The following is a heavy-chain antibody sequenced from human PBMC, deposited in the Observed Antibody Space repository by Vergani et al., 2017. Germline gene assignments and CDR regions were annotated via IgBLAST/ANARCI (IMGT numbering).Heavy chain of an antibody. CDR2: ISGSGGST. CDR1: GFTFSSYA. D-gene: IGHD5-18*01. CDR3: AKGPAGYSYGGYYYMDV. Sequence: EVQLLESGGGLVQPGGSLRLSCAASGFTFSSYAMRWVRQAPGKGLEWVSAISGSGGSTYYADSVKGRFTISRDNSKNTLYLQMNSLRAEDTAVYDCAKGPAGYSYGGYYYMDVWGKGTTVTVSS. J-gene: IGHJ6*03. V-gene: IGHV3-23*01.